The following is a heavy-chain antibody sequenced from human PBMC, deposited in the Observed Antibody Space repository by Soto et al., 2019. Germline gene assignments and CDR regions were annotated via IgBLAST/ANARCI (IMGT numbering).Heavy chain of an antibody. D-gene: IGHD6-6*01. J-gene: IGHJ3*02. CDR3: AKDWGIAARPASYAFDI. CDR1: GFTFSSYG. Sequence: GGSLRLSCAASGFTFSSYGMHWVRQAPGKGLEWVAVISYDGSNKYYADSVKGRFTISRDNSKNTLYLQMNSLRAEDTAVYYCAKDWGIAARPASYAFDIWGQGTMVTVSS. CDR2: ISYDGSNK. V-gene: IGHV3-30*18.